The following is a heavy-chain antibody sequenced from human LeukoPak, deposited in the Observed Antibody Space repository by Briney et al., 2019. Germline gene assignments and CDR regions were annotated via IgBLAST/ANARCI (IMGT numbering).Heavy chain of an antibody. CDR1: GGSISSYY. J-gene: IGHJ4*02. D-gene: IGHD6-19*01. CDR3: ARVGAVAGDFDY. Sequence: SETLSLTCTVSGGSISSYYWSWIRQPPGKGLEWIGYIYYSGSTNYNPSLKSRVTISVDTSKNQFSLKLSSVTAADTAVYYCARVGAVAGDFDYWGQGTLVTVSS. CDR2: IYYSGST. V-gene: IGHV4-59*01.